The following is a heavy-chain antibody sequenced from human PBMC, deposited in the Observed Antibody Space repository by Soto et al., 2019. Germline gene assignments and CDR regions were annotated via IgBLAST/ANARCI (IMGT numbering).Heavy chain of an antibody. J-gene: IGHJ4*02. CDR3: ARDFIVGATDYFDY. D-gene: IGHD1-26*01. Sequence: QVQLVESGGGVVQPGRSLSLSCAASGFTFSDYPMHWVRQAPGKGLGWVAVISYDGRVKYYVDSVKGRFTISRDDSKNTLYLQMNSLRVDDTAVYYCARDFIVGATDYFDYWGQGTLVTVSS. CDR2: ISYDGRVK. V-gene: IGHV3-30*04. CDR1: GFTFSDYP.